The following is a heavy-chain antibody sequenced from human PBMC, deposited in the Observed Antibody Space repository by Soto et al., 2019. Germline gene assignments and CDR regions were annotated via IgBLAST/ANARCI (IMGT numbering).Heavy chain of an antibody. CDR3: AKGGDAWNTLVLFDP. V-gene: IGHV3-23*01. CDR2: INNSGGST. Sequence: GGSLRLSCAASGFTFSTSAMSWVRQAPGEGLEWVSTINNSGGSTYYADSVKGRFTISRDNSENTLYLHMSGLRAEDTAVYYCAKGGDAWNTLVLFDPWGQGTLVTVSS. J-gene: IGHJ5*02. CDR1: GFTFSTSA. D-gene: IGHD2-21*02.